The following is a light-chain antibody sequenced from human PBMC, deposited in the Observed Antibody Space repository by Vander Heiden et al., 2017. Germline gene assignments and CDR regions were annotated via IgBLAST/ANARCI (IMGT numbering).Light chain of an antibody. CDR2: RTD. J-gene: IGLJ3*02. Sequence: QSALTQPPSASGTPGQRVTISCSGSTPNIGNNYVYWYQQIPGTAPKVLIFRTDQRPSGVPDRVSGSKSGTSASLAISGLRSEDEGDYYCASWDDSLRGWVFSGGTTLTVL. V-gene: IGLV1-47*01. CDR3: ASWDDSLRGWV. CDR1: TPNIGNNY.